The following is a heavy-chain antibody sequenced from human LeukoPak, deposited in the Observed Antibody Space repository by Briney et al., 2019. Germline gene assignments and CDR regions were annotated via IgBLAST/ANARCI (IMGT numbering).Heavy chain of an antibody. V-gene: IGHV3-23*01. J-gene: IGHJ4*02. CDR3: AKTTVGYSSGRFPGWPADY. D-gene: IGHD2-15*01. CDR1: GFAFGSYA. Sequence: GSLRLSCTASGFAFGSYAMYWVRQAPGKGLEWVSGIFGSGGSAHYADFVKGRFTISRDNSKNTVYLEMNSLGVEDTAVYYCAKTTVGYSSGRFPGWPADYWGQGTLVTVSS. CDR2: IFGSGGSA.